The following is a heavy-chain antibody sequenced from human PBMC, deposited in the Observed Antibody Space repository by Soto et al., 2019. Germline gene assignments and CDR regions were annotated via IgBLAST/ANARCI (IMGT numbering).Heavy chain of an antibody. J-gene: IGHJ4*02. V-gene: IGHV1-69*13. CDR1: GGTFSSYA. Sequence: SVKVSCKASGGTFSSYAIRWVRQAPGQGLEWMGGIIPIFGTANYAQKFQGRVTITADESTSTAYMELSSLRSEDTAVYYCARVNSGAAQVYFDYWGQGTLVTVYS. D-gene: IGHD6-6*01. CDR3: ARVNSGAAQVYFDY. CDR2: IIPIFGTA.